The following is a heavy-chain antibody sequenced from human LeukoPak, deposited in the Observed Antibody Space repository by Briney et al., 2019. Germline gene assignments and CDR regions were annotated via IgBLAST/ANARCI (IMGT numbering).Heavy chain of an antibody. D-gene: IGHD6-19*01. CDR1: GGSFSGYY. CDR3: ARVDLSVAVAGKIDK. CDR2: INHSGRT. V-gene: IGHV4-34*01. J-gene: IGHJ4*02. Sequence: SETLSLTCAVYGGSFSGYYWSWIGQPPEKGLEWMGEINHSGRTNYNPSLKSRVTISVDTSKNQFSLKLSSVTAADTAVYYCARVDLSVAVAGKIDKWGPGNLLPVSS.